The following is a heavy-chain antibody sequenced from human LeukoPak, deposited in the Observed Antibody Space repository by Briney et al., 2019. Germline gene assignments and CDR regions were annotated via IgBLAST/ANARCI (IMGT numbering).Heavy chain of an antibody. CDR2: IQYDGSKK. D-gene: IGHD3-10*01. Sequence: GGSLRLSCAASGFTFSSNGMHWVRQAPGKGLEWVTFIQYDGSKKYYADSVKGRFTISRDNSKNTLYLEMNSLRAEDTAVYYCAKGIGSYYDYWGQGILVTVSS. J-gene: IGHJ4*02. V-gene: IGHV3-30*02. CDR1: GFTFSSNG. CDR3: AKGIGSYYDY.